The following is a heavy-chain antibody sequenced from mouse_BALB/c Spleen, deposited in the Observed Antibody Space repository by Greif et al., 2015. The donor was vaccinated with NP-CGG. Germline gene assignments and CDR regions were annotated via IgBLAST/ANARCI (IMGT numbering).Heavy chain of an antibody. CDR2: IYPGDGDT. CDR3: AREVYGTRYFDV. D-gene: IGHD1-1*01. CDR1: GYAFSSYW. Sequence: LEEPGAELVRPGSSVKISCKASGYAFSSYWMNWVKQRPGQGLEWIGQIYPGDGDTNYNGKFKGIATLTADKSSSTAYMQLSSLTSEDSAIYFCAREVYGTRYFDVWGAGTTVTVSS. V-gene: IGHV1-80*01. J-gene: IGHJ1*01.